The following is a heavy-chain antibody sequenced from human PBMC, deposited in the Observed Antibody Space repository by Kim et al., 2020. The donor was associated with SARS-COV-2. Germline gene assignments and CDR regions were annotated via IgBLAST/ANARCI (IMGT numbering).Heavy chain of an antibody. Sequence: GGSLRLSCAASGFTFSSYAMHWVRQAPGKGLEWVAVVSYDGSNKYYADSVKGRFTISRDNSKNTLYLQMNSLRAEDTAVYYCARGRGAVAAHGWYFDLWGRGTLVTVSS. CDR1: GFTFSSYA. CDR2: VSYDGSNK. CDR3: ARGRGAVAAHGWYFDL. D-gene: IGHD6-19*01. J-gene: IGHJ2*01. V-gene: IGHV3-30-3*01.